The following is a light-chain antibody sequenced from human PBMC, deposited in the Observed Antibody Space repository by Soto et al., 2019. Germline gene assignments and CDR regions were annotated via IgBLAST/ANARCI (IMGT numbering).Light chain of an antibody. CDR2: DVT. J-gene: IGLJ1*01. CDR3: KSYAGSNTYV. Sequence: QSVLTQSPSASGSPGQSVTISCTGTSSDIGGYNSVSWYQQHPGKAPKVMIYDVTKRPSGVPDRFSGSKSGNTASLTVSGLQAADEADYFCKSYAGSNTYVFGSGTKV. CDR1: SSDIGGYNS. V-gene: IGLV2-8*01.